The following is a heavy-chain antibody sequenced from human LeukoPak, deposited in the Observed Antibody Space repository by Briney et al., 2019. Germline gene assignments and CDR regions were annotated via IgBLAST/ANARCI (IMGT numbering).Heavy chain of an antibody. V-gene: IGHV1-18*01. CDR1: GYTFTSFG. CDR2: IGAYNGNT. CDR3: ARDQMNIAAAGAYFDY. J-gene: IGHJ4*02. D-gene: IGHD6-13*01. Sequence: ASVKVSCKASGYTFTSFGISWVRRAPGQGLEWMGWIGAYNGNTKYGRKLQGRVTMTTDTSTSTAYMELRSLRSDDAAVYYCARDQMNIAAAGAYFDYWGQGTLVTVSS.